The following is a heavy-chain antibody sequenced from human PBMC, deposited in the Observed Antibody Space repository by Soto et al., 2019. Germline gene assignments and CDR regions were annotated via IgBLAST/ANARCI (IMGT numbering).Heavy chain of an antibody. V-gene: IGHV3-23*01. D-gene: IGHD2-15*01. Sequence: SGGSLRLSCAAPGFSLCNYAMTWVRQAPGKGLEWVSGITGSGDKTYYADFVKGRFIISRDNAKNSLYLQMNSLRAEDTAVYYCAREYCSGGSCYGDYWGQGTLVTVSS. CDR2: ITGSGDKT. J-gene: IGHJ4*02. CDR3: AREYCSGGSCYGDY. CDR1: GFSLCNYA.